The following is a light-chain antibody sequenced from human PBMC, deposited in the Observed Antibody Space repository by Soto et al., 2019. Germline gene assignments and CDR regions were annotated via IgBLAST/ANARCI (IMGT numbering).Light chain of an antibody. CDR3: LSYDNSLSGVL. CDR2: ANT. CDR1: GSNIGAGYD. Sequence: QSVLTQPPSVSGAPGQRVSISCTGSGSNIGAGYDVHWYRHLPGTAPKLLIYANTNRPSGVPDRFSGSKSATSASLAITGLQAEDEADYYCLSYDNSLSGVLFGGGTQLTVL. J-gene: IGLJ2*01. V-gene: IGLV1-40*01.